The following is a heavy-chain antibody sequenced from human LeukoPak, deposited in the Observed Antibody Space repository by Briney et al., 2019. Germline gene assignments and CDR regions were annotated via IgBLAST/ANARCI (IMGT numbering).Heavy chain of an antibody. D-gene: IGHD3-16*01. Sequence: ASVKVSCKASGGTFSSYAISWVRQAPGQGLEWMGRIIPILGIANYAQKFQGRVTITADKSTSTAYMELSSLRSEDTAVYYCARGSLQAMFDYWGQGTLVTVSS. V-gene: IGHV1-69*04. CDR3: ARGSLQAMFDY. J-gene: IGHJ4*02. CDR1: GGTFSSYA. CDR2: IIPILGIA.